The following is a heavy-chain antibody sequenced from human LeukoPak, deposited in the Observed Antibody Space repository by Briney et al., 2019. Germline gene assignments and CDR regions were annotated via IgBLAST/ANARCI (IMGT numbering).Heavy chain of an antibody. CDR1: GFTFSSYS. CDR2: ISSSSSYI. D-gene: IGHD3-9*01. J-gene: IGHJ6*03. V-gene: IGHV3-21*01. CDR3: ARRYFDWSTYYYYYMDV. Sequence: GGSLRLSCAASGFTFSSYSMNWVRQAPGKGLEWVSSISSSSSYIYYADSVKGRFTISRDNAKNSLYLQMNSLRAEDTAVYYCARRYFDWSTYYYYYMDVWGKGTTVTVSS.